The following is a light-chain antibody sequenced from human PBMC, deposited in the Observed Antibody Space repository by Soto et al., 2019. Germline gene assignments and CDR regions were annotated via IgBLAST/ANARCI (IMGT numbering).Light chain of an antibody. V-gene: IGKV1-39*01. Sequence: DIQMTQSPPSLSAPVVDRVTITCLAGQSVSTYLNWYQQKPDKAPKLLIYGSSRLQTGVPSRFSGSGSGTDFTLTISSVQPEDFATYFCQHTYRPPWTFGQGTKVDIK. CDR1: QSVSTY. J-gene: IGKJ1*01. CDR3: QHTYRPPWT. CDR2: GSS.